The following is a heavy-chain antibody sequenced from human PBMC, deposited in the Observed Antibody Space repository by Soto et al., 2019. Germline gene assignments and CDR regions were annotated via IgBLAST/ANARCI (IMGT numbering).Heavy chain of an antibody. J-gene: IGHJ4*02. CDR1: GFTFSNYW. V-gene: IGHV3-7*01. Sequence: EVQLVESGGGLVQPGGSLRLSCAASGFTFSNYWMNWVRQAPGKGLEWVANINEDGSEKYYVDSAKGRFTISRDNAKNSLYLQMSCVRAEVTVVYYCARDLFDYWGQGSRVAVSS. CDR2: INEDGSEK. CDR3: ARDLFDY.